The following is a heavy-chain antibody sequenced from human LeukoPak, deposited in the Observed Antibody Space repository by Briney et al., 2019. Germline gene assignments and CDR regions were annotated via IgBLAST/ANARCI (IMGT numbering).Heavy chain of an antibody. Sequence: PSETLSLTCTVSGGSINNYYWSWIRQPPGKGLEWIGYIYYSGYTNYNPSLKSRVTISVDTSKNQLSLKLSSVTAADTAVYYCASSKTNGDSSGWYAWFDPWGQGTLVTVSS. CDR1: GGSINNYY. CDR3: ASSKTNGDSSGWYAWFDP. J-gene: IGHJ5*02. V-gene: IGHV4-59*01. CDR2: IYYSGYT. D-gene: IGHD6-19*01.